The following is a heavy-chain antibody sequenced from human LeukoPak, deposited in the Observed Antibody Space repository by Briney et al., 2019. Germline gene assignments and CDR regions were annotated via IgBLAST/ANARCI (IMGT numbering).Heavy chain of an antibody. Sequence: GASVKVSCKASGGTFSSYAISWVRQAPGQGLEWMGRIIPILGIANYAQKFQGRVTITADKSTSTAYMELSSLRSEDTAVYYCARAPDYYDSSGYLYFDYWGQGTLVTVSS. CDR1: GGTFSSYA. CDR2: IIPILGIA. D-gene: IGHD3-22*01. J-gene: IGHJ4*02. V-gene: IGHV1-69*04. CDR3: ARAPDYYDSSGYLYFDY.